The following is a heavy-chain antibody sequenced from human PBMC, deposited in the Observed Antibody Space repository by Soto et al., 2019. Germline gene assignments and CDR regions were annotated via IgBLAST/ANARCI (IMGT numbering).Heavy chain of an antibody. Sequence: SETLSLTCNVSGGSFNNYYWSWVRQPPGKGLEWIGYVYYSGTHNYNPSLESRLTISVDTSKNQFSLRLSSVTAADTAMYYCARVPMPTLYLDYWGQGSLVTVSS. CDR2: VYYSGTH. V-gene: IGHV4-59*01. D-gene: IGHD2-2*01. CDR1: GGSFNNYY. CDR3: ARVPMPTLYLDY. J-gene: IGHJ4*02.